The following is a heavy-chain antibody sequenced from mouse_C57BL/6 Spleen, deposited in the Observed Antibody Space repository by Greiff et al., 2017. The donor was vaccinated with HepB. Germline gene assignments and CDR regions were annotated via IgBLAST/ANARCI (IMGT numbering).Heavy chain of an antibody. V-gene: IGHV5-16*01. CDR3: ARSYYYGRSYNWYFDV. J-gene: IGHJ1*03. CDR1: GFTFSDYY. CDR2: INYDGSST. Sequence: EVMLVESEGGLVQPGSSMKLSCTASGFTFSDYYMAWVRQVPEKGLEWVANINYDGSSTYYLDSLKSRFIISRDNAKNILYLQMSSLKSEDTATYYCARSYYYGRSYNWYFDVWGTGTTVTVSS. D-gene: IGHD1-1*01.